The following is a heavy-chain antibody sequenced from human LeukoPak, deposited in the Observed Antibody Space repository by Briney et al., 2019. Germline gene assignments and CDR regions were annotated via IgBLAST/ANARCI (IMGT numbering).Heavy chain of an antibody. CDR2: MNPNSGNT. CDR3: ARTPTKYCSSTSCYTPYFDY. V-gene: IGHV1-8*01. J-gene: IGHJ4*02. CDR1: GYTFTSYD. D-gene: IGHD2-2*02. Sequence: ASVKVSCKASGYTFTSYDINWVRQATGQGLEWMGWMNPNSGNTGYAQKFQGRVTMTRNTSISTAYMALSSLRSEDTAVYYCARTPTKYCSSTSCYTPYFDYWGQGTLVTVSS.